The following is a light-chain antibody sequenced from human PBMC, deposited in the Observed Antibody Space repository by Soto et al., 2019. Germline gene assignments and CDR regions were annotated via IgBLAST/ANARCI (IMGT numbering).Light chain of an antibody. CDR1: QSVSSS. CDR2: DTA. J-gene: IGKJ1*01. CDR3: QQYVHGPPGA. V-gene: IGKV3-15*01. Sequence: EIVMTQSPATLSVSPGERVTLSCRASQSVSSSLAWYQQRPGQAPRLLIYDTATRAAGIAARFSGSGSGTEFTLTISSRQSSDSAVYYCQQYVHGPPGAFGQGTKVDIK.